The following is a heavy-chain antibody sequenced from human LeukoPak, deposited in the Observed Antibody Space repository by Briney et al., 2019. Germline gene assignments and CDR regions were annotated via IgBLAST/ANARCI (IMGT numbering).Heavy chain of an antibody. CDR1: GGSISSYY. J-gene: IGHJ3*02. D-gene: IGHD3-16*02. CDR2: IYYSGST. CDR3: ATRAYYDYVWGSYRSGTDAFDI. Sequence: SETLSLTCTVSGGSISSYYWSWIRQPPGKGLEWIGYIYYSGSTNHNPSLKSRVTISVDTSKNQFSLKLSSVTAADTAVYYCATRAYYDYVWGSYRSGTDAFDIWGQGTMVTVSS. V-gene: IGHV4-59*01.